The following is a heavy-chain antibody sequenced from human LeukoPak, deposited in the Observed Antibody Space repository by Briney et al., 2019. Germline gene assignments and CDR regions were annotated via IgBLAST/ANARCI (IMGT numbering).Heavy chain of an antibody. CDR2: IIPIFGTA. Sequence: ASVKVSRTASGGTFSSYAISWVRQAPGQGLEWMGGIIPIFGTANYAQKFQGRVTITADESTSTAYMELSSLRSEDTAVYYCARDPARSLFGGESSWFDPWGQGTLVTVSS. CDR3: ARDPARSLFGGESSWFDP. CDR1: GGTFSSYA. D-gene: IGHD3-16*01. J-gene: IGHJ5*02. V-gene: IGHV1-69*13.